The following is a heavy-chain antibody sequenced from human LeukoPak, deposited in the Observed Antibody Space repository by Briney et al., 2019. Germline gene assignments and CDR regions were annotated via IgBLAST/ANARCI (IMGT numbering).Heavy chain of an antibody. CDR2: IYYSGST. D-gene: IGHD3-22*01. J-gene: IGHJ4*02. CDR3: ASHGATTYYYDSSVDY. Sequence: SETLSLTCTVSGGSISSGSYYWSWLRQPPGKGLEWNGYIYYSGSTNYNPSLKSRVTISVDTSKNQFSLKLSSVTAADTAVYYCASHGATTYYYDSSVDYWGQGTLVTVSS. V-gene: IGHV4-61*01. CDR1: GGSISSGSYY.